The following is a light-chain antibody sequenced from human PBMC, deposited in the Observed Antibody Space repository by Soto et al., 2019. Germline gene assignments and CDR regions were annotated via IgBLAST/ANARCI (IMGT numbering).Light chain of an antibody. CDR3: QHYNIYSGA. J-gene: IGKJ1*01. CDR2: DAT. Sequence: DIQMPQSPSTLSAAIGDGVTISCPSSQTISKWVAWYQQKPGKAPKPLSDDATTLESGVPSRFSGGGSATKFTLTNSSRQPDDFATFYCQHYNIYSGAFGQGTKVDIK. V-gene: IGKV1-5*01. CDR1: QTISKW.